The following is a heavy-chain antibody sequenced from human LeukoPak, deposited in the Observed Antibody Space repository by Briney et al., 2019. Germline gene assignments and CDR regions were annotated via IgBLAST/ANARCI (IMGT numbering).Heavy chain of an antibody. CDR2: IYHSGST. CDR3: ARVAGMYSSSWYYFDY. Sequence: SETLSLTCAVSGYSISSGYYWGWIRQPPGKRLEWIGSIYHSGSTYYNPSLKSRVTISVDTSKNQFSLKLSSVTAADTAVYYCARVAGMYSSSWYYFDYWGQGTLVTVSS. V-gene: IGHV4-38-2*01. CDR1: GYSISSGYY. D-gene: IGHD6-13*01. J-gene: IGHJ4*02.